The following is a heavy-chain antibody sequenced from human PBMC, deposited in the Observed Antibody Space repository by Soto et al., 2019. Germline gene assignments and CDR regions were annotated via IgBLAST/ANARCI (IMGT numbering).Heavy chain of an antibody. CDR3: AKEFDCSGGSCYYDP. V-gene: IGHV3-23*01. CDR2: ISCSGGST. D-gene: IGHD2-15*01. J-gene: IGHJ5*02. Sequence: PGGSLRLXCVASGFTFSSYAMSWVRQAPGKGLEWVSAISCSGGSTYYADSLRGRFTISRDNSKNTLYLQMNSLRAEDTAVYYCAKEFDCSGGSCYYDPWGEGTLVTVSS. CDR1: GFTFSSYA.